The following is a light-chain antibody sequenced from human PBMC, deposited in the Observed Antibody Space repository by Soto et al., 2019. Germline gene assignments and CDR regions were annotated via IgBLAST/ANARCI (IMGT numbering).Light chain of an antibody. CDR2: EVN. CDR1: SSDVGGYNF. V-gene: IGLV2-8*01. CDR3: SSYAGSTNFVV. J-gene: IGLJ2*01. Sequence: QSALTQPPSASGSPGQSVTISCTGTSSDVGGYNFVSWYRQHPGKAPKLMIYEVNKRPSGVPDRFSGSKSGSTASLTVSGLQAEDEADYYCSSYAGSTNFVVFGGGTKVTVL.